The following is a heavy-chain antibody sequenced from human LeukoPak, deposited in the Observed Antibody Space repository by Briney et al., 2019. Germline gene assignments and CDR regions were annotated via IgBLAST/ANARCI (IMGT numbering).Heavy chain of an antibody. CDR1: GFTFSAYE. V-gene: IGHV3-48*03. CDR3: VRGRHSANNYGGDY. J-gene: IGHJ4*02. Sequence: GGSLRLSCATSGFTFSAYEMNWVREAPGKGPEWISYISDSGVSIHYADSVRGRFSISRDNAKDALLLQMNTLRAEDTAVYYCVRGRHSANNYGGDYWGQGTLVTVSS. D-gene: IGHD5-12*01. CDR2: ISDSGVSI.